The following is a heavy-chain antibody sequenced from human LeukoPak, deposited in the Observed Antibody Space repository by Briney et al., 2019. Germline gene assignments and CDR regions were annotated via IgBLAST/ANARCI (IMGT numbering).Heavy chain of an antibody. J-gene: IGHJ4*02. CDR3: AKAKRYFSNSGSPGFDY. Sequence: SQTLSLTCTVSGGSISSGGYYWSWIRQHPGKGLEWIGYIYYSGSTYYNPSLKSRVTISVDTSKNQFSLKLSSVTAADTAVYYWAKAKRYFSNSGSPGFDYWGQGTLVTVSS. CDR1: GGSISSGGYY. V-gene: IGHV4-31*03. CDR2: IYYSGST. D-gene: IGHD2-8*01.